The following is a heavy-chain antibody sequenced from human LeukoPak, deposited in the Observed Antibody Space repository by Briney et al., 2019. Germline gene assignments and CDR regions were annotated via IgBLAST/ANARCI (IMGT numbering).Heavy chain of an antibody. V-gene: IGHV4-59*01. D-gene: IGHD6-13*01. CDR1: GVFIRSSY. Sequence: SETLSLTCTVSGVFIRSSYWNWIRQPPGKGPEWIGYIYRSVNRYYSESTKYNRFLKSRVSISIDTSRNQFLLRLNSVTAADTAVYYCARAQQISHNFDFWGQGTLVSVSS. CDR3: ARAQQISHNFDF. J-gene: IGHJ4*02. CDR2: IYRSVNRYYSEST.